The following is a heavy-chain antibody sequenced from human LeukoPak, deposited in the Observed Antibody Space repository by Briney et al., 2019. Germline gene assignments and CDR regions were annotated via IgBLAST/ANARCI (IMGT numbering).Heavy chain of an antibody. CDR1: GFTFSSYG. D-gene: IGHD2-2*01. CDR3: AKDSEGVPAAPIDY. J-gene: IGHJ4*02. CDR2: IWYDGSNK. Sequence: PGGSLRLSCAASGFTFSSYGMHWVRQAPGKGLEWVAVIWYDGSNKYYADSVKGRFTISRDNSKNTLYLQMNSLRAEDTAVYYCAKDSEGVPAAPIDYWGQGTLVTVSS. V-gene: IGHV3-33*06.